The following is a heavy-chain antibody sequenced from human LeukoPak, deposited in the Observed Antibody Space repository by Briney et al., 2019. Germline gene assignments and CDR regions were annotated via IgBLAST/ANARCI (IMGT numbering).Heavy chain of an antibody. CDR2: IIPIFGTA. CDR1: GGTFSSYA. Sequence: GASVKVSCKASGGTFSSYAISWVRQAPGLGLEWMGGIIPIFGTANYAQKFQGRVTITADKSTSTAYMELSSLRSEDTAVYYCARDPSYDSSGHFDYWGQGTLVTVSS. V-gene: IGHV1-69*06. CDR3: ARDPSYDSSGHFDY. D-gene: IGHD3-22*01. J-gene: IGHJ4*02.